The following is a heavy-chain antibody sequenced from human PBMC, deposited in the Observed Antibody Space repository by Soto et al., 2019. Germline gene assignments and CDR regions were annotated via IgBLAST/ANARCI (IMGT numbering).Heavy chain of an antibody. CDR3: ARTGGSLRVFDY. J-gene: IGHJ4*02. V-gene: IGHV4-31*03. D-gene: IGHD1-26*01. Sequence: PSETLSLTCTVSGGSISSGGYYWSWIRQHPGKCLEWIGYIYYSGSTYYNPSLKSRVTISVDTSKNQFSLKLSSVTAADTAVYYCARTGGSLRVFDYWGQGTLVTVYS. CDR1: GGSISSGGYY. CDR2: IYYSGST.